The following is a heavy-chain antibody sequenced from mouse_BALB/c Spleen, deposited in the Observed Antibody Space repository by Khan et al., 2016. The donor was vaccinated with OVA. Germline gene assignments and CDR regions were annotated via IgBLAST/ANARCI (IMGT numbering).Heavy chain of an antibody. CDR2: ISYSGNT. J-gene: IGHJ2*01. D-gene: IGHD1-1*01. CDR3: AIVYGGDFDY. Sequence: EVQLQESGPGLVKPSQSLSLTCTVTGYSIASDYAWNWIRQFPGNKLEWMGYISYSGNTNYNPSLKSRISITRDTSKNQFFLQLNSVTSEDTATCYCAIVYGGDFDYWGQGTTLPVSS. V-gene: IGHV3-2*02. CDR1: GYSIASDYA.